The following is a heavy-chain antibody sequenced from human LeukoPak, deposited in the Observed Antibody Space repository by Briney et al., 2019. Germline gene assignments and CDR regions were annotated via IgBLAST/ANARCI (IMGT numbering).Heavy chain of an antibody. CDR1: GGSFSGYY. CDR3: ARRLTYYDFWSGYSPFDY. D-gene: IGHD3-3*01. J-gene: IGHJ4*02. Sequence: SETLSLTCAVYGGSFSGYYWSWIRQPPGKGLEWIGEINHSGSTNYNPSLKSRVTISVDTSKNQFSLKLSSVTAADTAEYYCARRLTYYDFWSGYSPFDYWGQGTLVTVSS. V-gene: IGHV4-34*01. CDR2: INHSGST.